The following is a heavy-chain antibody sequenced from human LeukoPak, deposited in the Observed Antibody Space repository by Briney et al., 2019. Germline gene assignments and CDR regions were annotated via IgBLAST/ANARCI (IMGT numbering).Heavy chain of an antibody. J-gene: IGHJ4*02. CDR1: GFIFDNYA. CDR3: ARENWYSSDWYRLDH. CDR2: ISSSSST. Sequence: GGSLRLSCAAPGFIFDNYAIHWVRQAPGKGLEWVSYISSSSSTNYADSVKGRFTISRDNAKNSLYLHMNSLRAEDTAVYFCARENWYSSDWYRLDHWGQGTLVTVSS. D-gene: IGHD6-19*01. V-gene: IGHV3-69-1*02.